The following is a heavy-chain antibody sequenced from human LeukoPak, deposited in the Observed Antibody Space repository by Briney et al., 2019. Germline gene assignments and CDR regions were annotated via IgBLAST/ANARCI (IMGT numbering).Heavy chain of an antibody. CDR1: GYTFTNYD. CDR3: AYYFYALDV. J-gene: IGHJ6*02. V-gene: IGHV1-8*01. Sequence: RASVNVSCKASGYTFTNYDINWVRQAPGQGLEWMGWMSPKTGNTGFAQKFQGRVAMTRNTAISTAYMELSRLKSDDTAVYYCAYYFYALDVWGQGTTVTVSS. CDR2: MSPKTGNT.